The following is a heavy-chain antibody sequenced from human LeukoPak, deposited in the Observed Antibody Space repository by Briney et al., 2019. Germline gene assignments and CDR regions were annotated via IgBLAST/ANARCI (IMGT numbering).Heavy chain of an antibody. CDR1: GITVSNYY. CDR2: ISSSGRTI. V-gene: IGHV3-11*01. D-gene: IGHD6-6*01. J-gene: IGHJ6*02. CDR3: ARDPWGSSSFYLDV. Sequence: GGSLRLSCAASGITVSNYYMTWIRQAPGKGLEWISYISSSGRTIYYADSVKGRFTISRDNAKNSLSLHMNSLRAEDTAVYFCARDPWGSSSFYLDVWGQETTVTVSS.